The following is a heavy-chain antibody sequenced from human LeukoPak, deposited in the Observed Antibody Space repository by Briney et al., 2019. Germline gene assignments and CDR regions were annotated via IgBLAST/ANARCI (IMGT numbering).Heavy chain of an antibody. V-gene: IGHV1-3*01. CDR2: INAGNGNK. CDR1: GYTFTSYD. Sequence: GASVTVSCKASGYTFTSYDMHWVRQAPGKRLEWMGWINAGNGNKKYSQKFQGRVTITRDTSASTAYMELSSLRSEDTAVYYCARDCGDLYGSGCEMVAFDIWGQGTMVTVSS. J-gene: IGHJ3*02. CDR3: ARDCGDLYGSGCEMVAFDI. D-gene: IGHD3-10*01.